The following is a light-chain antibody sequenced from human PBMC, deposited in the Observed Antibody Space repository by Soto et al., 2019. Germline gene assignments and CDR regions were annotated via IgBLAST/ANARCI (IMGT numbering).Light chain of an antibody. CDR3: QKYNSAPHT. CDR1: QDISNY. Sequence: DIQMTQSPSSLSASVGDRVTITCRTSQDISNYLAWSQQKPGKVPKLLIYAASTLQSAVPSRLSGGGSGTDFSLTISSLQPEDVATYYCQKYNSAPHTFGGGTKVEIQ. J-gene: IGKJ4*01. V-gene: IGKV1-27*01. CDR2: AAS.